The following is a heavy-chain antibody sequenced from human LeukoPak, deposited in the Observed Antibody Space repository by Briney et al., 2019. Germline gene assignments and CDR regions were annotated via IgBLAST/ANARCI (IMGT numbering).Heavy chain of an antibody. V-gene: IGHV3-23*01. J-gene: IGHJ3*02. CDR3: AEAYYDILTGYYAPDAFDI. CDR1: GFTFSSYA. D-gene: IGHD3-9*01. CDR2: ISGSGGST. Sequence: GASLRLSCAASGFTFSSYAMSWVRQAPGKGLEWVSAISGSGGSTYYADSVKGRFTISRDNSKNTLYLQMNSLRAEDTAVYYCAEAYYDILTGYYAPDAFDIWGQGTMVTVSS.